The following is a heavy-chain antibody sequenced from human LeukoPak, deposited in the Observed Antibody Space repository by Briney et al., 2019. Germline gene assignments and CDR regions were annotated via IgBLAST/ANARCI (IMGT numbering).Heavy chain of an antibody. CDR1: GFTFSSYE. CDR3: AGVRGSSGSYEYYHYMDV. D-gene: IGHD1-26*01. CDR2: ISSSGSTI. Sequence: GGSLRLSCAASGFTFSSYEMNWVRQAPGKGLEWVSYISSSGSTIYYADSVKGRFTISRDNAKNSLYLQMNSLRAEDTAVYYCAGVRGSSGSYEYYHYMDVWGKGTTVTISS. V-gene: IGHV3-48*03. J-gene: IGHJ6*03.